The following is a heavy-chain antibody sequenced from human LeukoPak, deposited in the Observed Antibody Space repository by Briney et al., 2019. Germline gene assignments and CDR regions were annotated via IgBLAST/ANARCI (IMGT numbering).Heavy chain of an antibody. CDR2: ISSSSSYI. V-gene: IGHV3-21*01. CDR1: GFTFSSYS. J-gene: IGHJ5*02. CDR3: ARDRHSSSWGNGWFDP. D-gene: IGHD6-13*01. Sequence: GGSLRLSCAASGFTFSSYSMNWVRQAPGKGLEWVSSISSSSSYIYYADSVKGRFTISRDNAKNSLYLQMNSLRAEDTAVYYCARDRHSSSWGNGWFDPWGQGTLATVSS.